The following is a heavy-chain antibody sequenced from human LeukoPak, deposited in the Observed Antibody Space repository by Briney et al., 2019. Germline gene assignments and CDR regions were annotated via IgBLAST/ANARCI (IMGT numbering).Heavy chain of an antibody. J-gene: IGHJ6*03. CDR1: GGSISIGGYY. CDR2: IYTSGST. V-gene: IGHV4-61*09. CDR3: ARRAVDTAMVTGGNYYYMDV. D-gene: IGHD5-18*01. Sequence: SQTLSLTCTVSGGSISIGGYYWSWIRQPPGKGLEWIGYIYTSGSTNYDPSLKSRVTISVDTSKNQFSLKLSSVTAADTAVYYCARRAVDTAMVTGGNYYYMDVWGKGTTVTVSS.